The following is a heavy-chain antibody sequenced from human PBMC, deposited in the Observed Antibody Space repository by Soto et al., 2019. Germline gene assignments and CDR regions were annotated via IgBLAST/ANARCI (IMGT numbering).Heavy chain of an antibody. CDR3: PSGNVVPLDY. CDR1: GGSISSGDYY. J-gene: IGHJ4*02. D-gene: IGHD3-10*02. CDR2: IYYSGST. V-gene: IGHV4-30-4*01. Sequence: SETLSLTCTVSGGSISSGDYYWSWIRQPPGKGLEWIGYIYYSGSTYYNPSLKSRVTISVDRSKNQFSLKLSSVTAADTAVYYCPSGNVVPLDYWGQGTLVTVSS.